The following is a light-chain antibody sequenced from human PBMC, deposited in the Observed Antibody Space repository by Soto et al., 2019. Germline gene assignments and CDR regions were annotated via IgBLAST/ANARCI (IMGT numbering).Light chain of an antibody. CDR3: GTWDSSLHAGG. V-gene: IGLV1-51*01. Sequence: QSVLTQPPSVSAAPGQKVTISCSGTTSNLGNNDVSWYQQVPGTVPKLLIFDTDRRPSGIPDRFSGSKSGTSATLGIAGLQTGDEADYFCGTWDSSLHAGGFGGGTKLTVL. CDR1: TSNLGNND. CDR2: DTD. J-gene: IGLJ2*01.